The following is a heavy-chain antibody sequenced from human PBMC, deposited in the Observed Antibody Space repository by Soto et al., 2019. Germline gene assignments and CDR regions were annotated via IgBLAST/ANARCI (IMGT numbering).Heavy chain of an antibody. V-gene: IGHV4-34*01. CDR1: GGSFSGYY. D-gene: IGHD6-19*01. CDR2: INHSGST. CDR3: ARRGSGGIAVAGTSFDY. Sequence: PSETLSLTCAVYGGSFSGYYWTWIRQPPGKGLEWIGEINHSGSTNCNPSLKSRVTISVDTSKNQFSLKMSSVTAADTAVYYCARRGSGGIAVAGTSFDYWGQGTLVTVSA. J-gene: IGHJ4*02.